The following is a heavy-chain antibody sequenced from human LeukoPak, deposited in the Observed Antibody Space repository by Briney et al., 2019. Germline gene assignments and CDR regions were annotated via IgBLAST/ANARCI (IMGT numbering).Heavy chain of an antibody. CDR2: IYYSGST. J-gene: IGHJ4*02. D-gene: IGHD6-13*01. V-gene: IGHV4-39*01. Sequence: SETLSLTCTVSGGSISSSSYYWGWIRQPPGKGLEWIGSIYYSGSTYYNPSLKSRVTISVDTSKNQFSLKLSSVTAADTAVYYCARLYSSSWYFDYWGQGTLVTVSS. CDR1: GGSISSSSYY. CDR3: ARLYSSSWYFDY.